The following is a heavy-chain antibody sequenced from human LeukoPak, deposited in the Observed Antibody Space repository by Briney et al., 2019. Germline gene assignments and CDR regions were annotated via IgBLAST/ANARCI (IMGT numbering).Heavy chain of an antibody. CDR1: GFTFSSYA. D-gene: IGHD5-18*01. J-gene: IGHJ4*02. V-gene: IGHV3-30-3*01. CDR2: ISYDGSNK. CDR3: ARVGYSYVIFDY. Sequence: GGSLRLSCVASGFTFSSYAMHWVRQAPGKGLEWVAVISYDGSNKYYADSVKGRFTISRDNSKSTLYLQMNSLRAEDTAVYYCARVGYSYVIFDYWGQGTLVTVSS.